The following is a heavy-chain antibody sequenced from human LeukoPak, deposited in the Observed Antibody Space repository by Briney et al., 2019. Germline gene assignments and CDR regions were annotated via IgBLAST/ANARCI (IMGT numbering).Heavy chain of an antibody. V-gene: IGHV3-23*01. D-gene: IGHD3-10*01. CDR1: GFTFSTYA. CDR3: AKEDYYGSGSYYPY. J-gene: IGHJ4*02. Sequence: GGSLRLSCAASGFTFSTYAMHWVRQAPGKGLEWVSGISGSGGNTYYADSVKGRFTASRDNSKNTLYLQMNSLRAEDTAVYYCAKEDYYGSGSYYPYWGQGTLVTVSS. CDR2: ISGSGGNT.